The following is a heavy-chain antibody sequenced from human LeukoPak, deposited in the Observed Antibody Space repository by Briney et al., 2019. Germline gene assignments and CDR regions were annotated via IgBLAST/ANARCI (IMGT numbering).Heavy chain of an antibody. CDR1: GFTFGSYS. CDR2: ISSSSSYI. V-gene: IGHV3-21*01. CDR3: ARSSAVAGTLDY. Sequence: PGGSLTLSCASSGFTFGSYSMNWLRQAPAKGLDWVSSISSSSSYIYYADSVKGRFTISRDNAKNSLYLQMNSLRAEDTAVYYCARSSAVAGTLDYWGQGTLVTVSS. D-gene: IGHD6-19*01. J-gene: IGHJ4*02.